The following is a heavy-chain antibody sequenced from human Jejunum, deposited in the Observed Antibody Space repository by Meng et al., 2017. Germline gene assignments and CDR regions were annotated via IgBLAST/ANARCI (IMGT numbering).Heavy chain of an antibody. CDR2: ISYDGSNK. J-gene: IGHJ4*02. V-gene: IGHV3-30-3*02. CDR3: AKQYAGSYYKTDY. D-gene: IGHD3-10*01. CDR1: GFTFSNYA. Sequence: QVHLVESGGGVVQPGRSLRLSCAASGFTFSNYAMHWVRQAPGKGLEWVAVISYDGSNKYYADSVKGRFTISRDNSKNTLYLQMNSLRTEDTAVYYCAKQYAGSYYKTDYWGQGTLVTVSS.